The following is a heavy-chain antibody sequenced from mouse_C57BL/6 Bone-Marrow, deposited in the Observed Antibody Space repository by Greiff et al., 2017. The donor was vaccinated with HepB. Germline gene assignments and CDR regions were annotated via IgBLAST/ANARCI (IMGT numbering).Heavy chain of an antibody. J-gene: IGHJ2*01. Sequence: QVQLQQPGAELVKPGASVKLSCKASGYTFTSYWMQWVKQRPGQGLEWIGEIDPSDSYTNYNQKFKGKATLTVDTSSSTAYMQRSSLTSEDSAVYYCARAMISDYGGQGTTLTVSS. CDR1: GYTFTSYW. CDR3: ARAMISDY. V-gene: IGHV1-50*01. CDR2: IDPSDSYT. D-gene: IGHD2-4*01.